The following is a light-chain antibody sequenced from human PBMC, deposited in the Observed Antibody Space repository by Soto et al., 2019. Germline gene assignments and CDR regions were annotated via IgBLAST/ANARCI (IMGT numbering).Light chain of an antibody. V-gene: IGKV1-5*03. CDR1: QSISSW. J-gene: IGKJ1*01. CDR3: QQYNSYQWT. Sequence: DIQMTQSPSTLSASVGDRVTITCRASQSISSWLAWYQQKPGKAPKLLIYKASSLESGVPSRFSGSGTGTEFTLTISSLQPDDFATYYCQQYNSYQWTFGQGTKV. CDR2: KAS.